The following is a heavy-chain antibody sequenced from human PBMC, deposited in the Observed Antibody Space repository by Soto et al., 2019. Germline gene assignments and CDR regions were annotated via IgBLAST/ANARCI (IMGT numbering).Heavy chain of an antibody. V-gene: IGHV4-39*01. CDR1: GGAISSSSYF. D-gene: IGHD6-13*01. J-gene: IGHJ4*02. Sequence: SEILSLTCAVSGGAISSSSYFWGWIRQPPGEDLEWIGHIYYSGNTYYNPSLKTRVAISVDTSKNQFSLKLRSVTAADTAVYYCARQRKIATAYFDYWGQGARVTVSS. CDR3: ARQRKIATAYFDY. CDR2: IYYSGNT.